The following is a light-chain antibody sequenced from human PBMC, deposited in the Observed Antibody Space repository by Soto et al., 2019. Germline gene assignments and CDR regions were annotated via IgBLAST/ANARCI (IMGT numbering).Light chain of an antibody. CDR3: QHYNSYSGA. Sequence: DIQMTQSPSTLSGSVGDRVTITCRASQTISSWLAWYQQKPGKAPKLLIYKAYTLKSGVPSRFSGSGSGTEFTLTISSLQPDDFATYYCQHYNSYSGAFGQGTKVELK. CDR1: QTISSW. V-gene: IGKV1-5*03. CDR2: KAY. J-gene: IGKJ1*01.